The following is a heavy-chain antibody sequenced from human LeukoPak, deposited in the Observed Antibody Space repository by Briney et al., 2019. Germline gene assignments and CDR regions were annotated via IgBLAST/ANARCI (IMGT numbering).Heavy chain of an antibody. V-gene: IGHV1-2*02. J-gene: IGHJ4*02. Sequence: ASVKVSCKASGYTFTGYYMHWVRQAPGQGLEWMGWINPNSGGTNYAQKFQGRVTMTRDTSIDTGYMELSGLTSDDTAVFYCARDGVSVMPEFDFWGQGNLVTVSS. CDR3: ARDGVSVMPEFDF. D-gene: IGHD5/OR15-5a*01. CDR2: INPNSGGT. CDR1: GYTFTGYY.